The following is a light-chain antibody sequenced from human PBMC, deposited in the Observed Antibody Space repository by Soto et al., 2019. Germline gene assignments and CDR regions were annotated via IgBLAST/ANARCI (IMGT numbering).Light chain of an antibody. CDR1: QSIRKN. V-gene: IGKV3-15*01. Sequence: ELVLSQSPATLSVSPGERATLSCRASQSIRKNLAWYQQKPGQAPTLLIYEASTRATGVPARFSGSGSGTEFTLTISSLQSEDFAVYYCQQYTDWPWGTFGGGTKVGIK. J-gene: IGKJ4*01. CDR3: QQYTDWPWGT. CDR2: EAS.